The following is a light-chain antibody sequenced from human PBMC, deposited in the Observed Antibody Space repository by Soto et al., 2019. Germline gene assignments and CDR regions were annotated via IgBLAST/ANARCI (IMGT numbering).Light chain of an antibody. J-gene: IGLJ2*01. CDR3: PSFGSSRGVV. Sequence: LTQPPSVSGAPGQRVTISCTGSSSNIGAGYDVHLYQQLPGRAPKLLIYGNTNRPSGVPDRFSGSKSGTSASLAITGVQAEDGDDYYCPSFGSSRGVVFGGGTNLPVL. CDR1: SSNIGAGYD. V-gene: IGLV1-40*01. CDR2: GNT.